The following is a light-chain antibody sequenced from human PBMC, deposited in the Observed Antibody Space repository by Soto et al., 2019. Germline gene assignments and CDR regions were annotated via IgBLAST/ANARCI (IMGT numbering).Light chain of an antibody. CDR1: SSDVGGSKF. V-gene: IGLV2-14*03. CDR3: SSYTSANSNV. Sequence: QSALTQPASVSGSRGQSITISCTGTSSDVGGSKFVSWYQQLPGKAPKLIISDVSDRPSGVSHRFSGSKSGNTASLTISGLQAEDEADYYCSSYTSANSNVFGPGTKVTVL. J-gene: IGLJ1*01. CDR2: DVS.